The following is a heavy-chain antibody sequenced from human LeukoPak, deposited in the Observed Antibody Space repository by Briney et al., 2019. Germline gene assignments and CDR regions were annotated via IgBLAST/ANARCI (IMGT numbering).Heavy chain of an antibody. CDR2: INHSGST. CDR3: ARDGYYYGSGSLSYFDY. J-gene: IGHJ4*02. Sequence: SETLSLTCAVYGGSFSGYYWSWIRQPPGKGLEWIGEINHSGSTNYNPSLKSRVTISVDTSKNQFSLKLSSVTAADTAVYYCARDGYYYGSGSLSYFDYRGQGTLVTVSS. V-gene: IGHV4-34*01. CDR1: GGSFSGYY. D-gene: IGHD3-10*01.